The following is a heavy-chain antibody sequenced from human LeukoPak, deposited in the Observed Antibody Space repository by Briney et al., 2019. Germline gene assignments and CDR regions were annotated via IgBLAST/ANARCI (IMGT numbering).Heavy chain of an antibody. V-gene: IGHV3-30*02. J-gene: IGHJ6*04. D-gene: IGHD5-12*01. Sequence: GGSLRLSCATSGFTFSRLGMQWVRQAPGKGLEWVAVIHNDGTMGQYADSVKGRFTISKDFTRNTLHLQMHSLRNDDTAVYYCAKEGDEFRGYLDVWGKGTTVTVSS. CDR1: GFTFSRLG. CDR2: IHNDGTMG. CDR3: AKEGDEFRGYLDV.